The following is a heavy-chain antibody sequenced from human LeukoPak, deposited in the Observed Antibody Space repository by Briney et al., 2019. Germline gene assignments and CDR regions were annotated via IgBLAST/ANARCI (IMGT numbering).Heavy chain of an antibody. V-gene: IGHV1-18*01. D-gene: IGHD3-3*01. Sequence: ASVKVSCKASGYTFTSYGITWVRQAPGQGLEWMGWISAYNDNTNYAQKLQGRVTMTTDTSTSTAYMELRSLRSEDTAVYYCARDTYDFWSGYSYWGQGTLVTVSS. CDR3: ARDTYDFWSGYSY. J-gene: IGHJ4*02. CDR1: GYTFTSYG. CDR2: ISAYNDNT.